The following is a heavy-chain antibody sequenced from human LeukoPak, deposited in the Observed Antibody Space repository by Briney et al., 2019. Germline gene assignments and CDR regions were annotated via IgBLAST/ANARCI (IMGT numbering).Heavy chain of an antibody. D-gene: IGHD6-19*01. Sequence: GGSLRLSCAASGFTFSSYWMSWVRQAPGKGLEWVSVIYSGGSTYYADSVKGRFTISRDNSKNTLYLQMNSLRAEDTAVYYCARDYSSGWYSYFDYWGQGTLVTVSS. V-gene: IGHV3-53*01. CDR3: ARDYSSGWYSYFDY. J-gene: IGHJ4*02. CDR2: IYSGGST. CDR1: GFTFSSYW.